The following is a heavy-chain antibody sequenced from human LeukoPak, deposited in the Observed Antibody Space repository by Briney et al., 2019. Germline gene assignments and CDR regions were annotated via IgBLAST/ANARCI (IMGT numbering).Heavy chain of an antibody. CDR1: GGSISSSSYY. J-gene: IGHJ4*02. D-gene: IGHD3-10*01. V-gene: IGHV4-39*07. CDR3: ARGAGYYGSGSYFDY. CDR2: IYYSGST. Sequence: SETLSLTCTVSGGSISSSSYYWGWIRQPPGKGLEWIGSIYYSGSTNYNPSLKSRVTISVDTSKNQFSLKLSSVTAVDTAVYYCARGAGYYGSGSYFDYWGQGTLVTVSS.